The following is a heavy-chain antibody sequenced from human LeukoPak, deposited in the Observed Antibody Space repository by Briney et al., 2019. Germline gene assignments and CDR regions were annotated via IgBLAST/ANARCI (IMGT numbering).Heavy chain of an antibody. CDR3: TKEPIPVAGGYYFDY. CDR2: ISYAGSTE. CDR1: GFTFSSYG. J-gene: IGHJ4*02. D-gene: IGHD6-19*01. Sequence: GGSLRLSCAASGFTFSSYGMHWVRQAPGKGLEWVAVISYAGSTEYYADSVKGRFTISRDNSKNTLYLQINSLRAEDTAVYYCTKEPIPVAGGYYFDYWGQRTLVTVSS. V-gene: IGHV3-30*18.